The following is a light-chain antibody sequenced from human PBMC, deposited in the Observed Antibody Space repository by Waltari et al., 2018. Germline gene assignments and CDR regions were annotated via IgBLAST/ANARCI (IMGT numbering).Light chain of an antibody. CDR3: QQSEGIPFT. V-gene: IGKV1-39*01. J-gene: IGKJ2*01. CDR2: STS. Sequence: DIQMTQSPSSMSASVGDTVTITRRTRQSVGRFLNWYQQGPGKAPNRLIYSTSNLQGGVPSRFSGSGYGTEFALTIDSLQPEDFATYYCQQSEGIPFTFGQGTKLE. CDR1: QSVGRF.